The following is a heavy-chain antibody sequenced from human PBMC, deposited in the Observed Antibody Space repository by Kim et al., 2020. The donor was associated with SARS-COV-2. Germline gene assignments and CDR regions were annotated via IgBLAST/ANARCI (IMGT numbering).Heavy chain of an antibody. D-gene: IGHD5-18*01. Sequence: RVTISVDTSKNQFSLKLSSVTAADTAVYYCARDGGDRGYSYVTSDWFDPWGQGTLVTVSS. V-gene: IGHV4-30-2*04. J-gene: IGHJ5*02. CDR3: ARDGGDRGYSYVTSDWFDP.